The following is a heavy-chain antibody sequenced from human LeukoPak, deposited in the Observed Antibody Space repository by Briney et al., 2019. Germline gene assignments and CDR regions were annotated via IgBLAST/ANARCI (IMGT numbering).Heavy chain of an antibody. V-gene: IGHV3-43*02. CDR2: ISGDGSVT. CDR1: GFTFNDYP. D-gene: IGHD1-14*01. Sequence: GGSLRLSCAASGFTFNDYPMHWVRQAPGKGLEWVSLISGDGSVTYYADSVKGRFTISRDNSKNSLYLQMNSLRLEDTAFYYCATGSQPGTTFDYWGQGTLVTASS. CDR3: ATGSQPGTTFDY. J-gene: IGHJ4*02.